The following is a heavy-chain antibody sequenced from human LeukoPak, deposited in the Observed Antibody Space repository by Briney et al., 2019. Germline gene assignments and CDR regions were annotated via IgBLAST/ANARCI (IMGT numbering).Heavy chain of an antibody. V-gene: IGHV3-23*01. CDR2: INDRGIAT. CDR3: AKGLKTAVGPYKGYHYYMDV. Sequence: GGSLRLSCAASGFTFSNYAMSCVRQAPGKGLEWVSTINDRGIATYYADSVKGRFTISRDNSKNTLSLQVSSLRAEDTAIYYCAKGLKTAVGPYKGYHYYMDVWGKGTTVTVSS. J-gene: IGHJ6*03. D-gene: IGHD5-18*01. CDR1: GFTFSNYA.